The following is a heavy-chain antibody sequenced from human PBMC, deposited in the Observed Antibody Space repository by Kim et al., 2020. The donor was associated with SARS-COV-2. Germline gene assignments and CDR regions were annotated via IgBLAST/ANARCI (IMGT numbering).Heavy chain of an antibody. CDR1: GGSISSSSYY. J-gene: IGHJ4*02. CDR3: ARDNLELWLLDY. Sequence: SETLSLTCTVSGGSISSSSYYWGWIRQPPGKGLEWIGSIYYSGSTYYNPSLKSRVTISVDTSKNQFSLKLSSVTAADTAVYYCARDNLELWLLDYWGQGTLVTVSS. V-gene: IGHV4-39*07. D-gene: IGHD5-18*01. CDR2: IYYSGST.